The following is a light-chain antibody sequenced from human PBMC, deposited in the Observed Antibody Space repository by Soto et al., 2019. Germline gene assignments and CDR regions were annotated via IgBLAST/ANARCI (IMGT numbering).Light chain of an antibody. V-gene: IGKV1-33*01. J-gene: IGKJ1*01. Sequence: DIQMTQSPSSLSASVGDRVTITCQASQNINNYLNWYQQKPGRDPKLLIYDASNLEAGVPVRFSGSGSGTDFILSINSLQPEDVATYYCQQLDSFPLTFGQGTKVDIK. CDR3: QQLDSFPLT. CDR2: DAS. CDR1: QNINNY.